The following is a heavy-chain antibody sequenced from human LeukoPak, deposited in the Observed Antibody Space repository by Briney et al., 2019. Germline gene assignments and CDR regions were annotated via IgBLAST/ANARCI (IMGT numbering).Heavy chain of an antibody. CDR2: ISSSGDYI. Sequence: GGSLRLSCAASGFIFSSYSMKWVRQAPGKGLEWVSSISSSGDYIYYADSVKGRFTISRDNSKNTLYLQMNSLRAEDTAVYYCAKDRVWFGEFGGLDYWGQGTLVTVSS. D-gene: IGHD3-10*01. J-gene: IGHJ4*02. CDR3: AKDRVWFGEFGGLDY. CDR1: GFIFSSYS. V-gene: IGHV3-21*01.